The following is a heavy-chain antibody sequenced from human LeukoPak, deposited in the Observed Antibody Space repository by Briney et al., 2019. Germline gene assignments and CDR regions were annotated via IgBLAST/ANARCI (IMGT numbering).Heavy chain of an antibody. CDR1: GYTFTRHF. V-gene: IGHV1-46*01. Sequence: ASVKVSCKASGYTFTRHFMHWVRQAPGQGLEWMRIINPGGGTTTYAQKFQGRVTMTRDTSTNTVYLEVSSLRSEDTAVYYCAREAGSTDYWGQGTLVTVSS. CDR3: AREAGSTDY. D-gene: IGHD5/OR15-5a*01. J-gene: IGHJ4*02. CDR2: INPGGGTT.